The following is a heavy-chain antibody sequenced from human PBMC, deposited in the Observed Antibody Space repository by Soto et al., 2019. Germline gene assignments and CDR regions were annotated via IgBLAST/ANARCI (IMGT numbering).Heavy chain of an antibody. Sequence: LVESGGGLVKPGGSLRLSCAASGFTFYNYNMNWVRQAPGKGLEWVSSISSNSDYIWYADSVEGRFTVSRDNAKNSLFMQMNGLRDEDPAVYYCARDTFTYSRGFMRGRYRGLDVWGQGTTVTVS. D-gene: IGHD3-10*01. V-gene: IGHV3-21*01. CDR1: GFTFYNYN. CDR2: ISSNSDYI. CDR3: ARDTFTYSRGFMRGRYRGLDV. J-gene: IGHJ6*02.